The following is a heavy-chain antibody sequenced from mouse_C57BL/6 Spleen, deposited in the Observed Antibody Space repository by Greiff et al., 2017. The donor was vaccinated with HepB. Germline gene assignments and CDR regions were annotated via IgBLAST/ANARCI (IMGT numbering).Heavy chain of an antibody. CDR3: AIFDY. CDR2: IDPSDSYT. CDR1: GYTFTSYW. Sequence: QVQLQQPGAELVKPGASVKLSCKASGYTFTSYWMQWVKQRPGQGLEWIGEIDPSDSYTNYNQKFKGKATLTVDTPSSTAYMQISSLTSEDSAVYYCAIFDYWGQGTTLTVSS. J-gene: IGHJ2*01. V-gene: IGHV1-50*01.